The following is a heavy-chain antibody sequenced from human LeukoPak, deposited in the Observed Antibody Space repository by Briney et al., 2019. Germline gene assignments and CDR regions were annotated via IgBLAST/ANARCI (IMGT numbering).Heavy chain of an antibody. D-gene: IGHD6-13*01. Sequence: GGPLRLSCVASGFTFSRSTMDWVRRAPGKGLEWVSSISGTSGYIYYADSVKGRFTISRDNTKNSLYLQLNSLRVEDTAVYYCAKDLYRRQHLGLFDSWGQGTLVTVSS. J-gene: IGHJ4*02. CDR1: GFTFSRST. CDR2: ISGTSGYI. V-gene: IGHV3-21*01. CDR3: AKDLYRRQHLGLFDS.